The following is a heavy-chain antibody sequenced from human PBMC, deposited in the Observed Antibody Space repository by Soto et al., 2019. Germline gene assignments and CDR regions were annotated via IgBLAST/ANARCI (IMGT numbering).Heavy chain of an antibody. CDR3: ARAPVTGTNSHLDY. D-gene: IGHD6-19*01. CDR2: IYPGDSDN. Sequence: GESLKIACQGSGYSFTAYWIGWVRQMPGKGLERMGIIYPGDSDNRYSPSFQGQVTISADKSINTAYLQWSSLKASDTAMYYCARAPVTGTNSHLDYWGQGTQVTVSS. J-gene: IGHJ4*02. CDR1: GYSFTAYW. V-gene: IGHV5-51*01.